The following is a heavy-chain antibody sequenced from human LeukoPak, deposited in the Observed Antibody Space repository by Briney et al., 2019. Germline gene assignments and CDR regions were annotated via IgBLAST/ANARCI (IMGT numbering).Heavy chain of an antibody. CDR1: GFTFSSYG. V-gene: IGHV3-30*18. J-gene: IGHJ4*02. Sequence: GGSLRLSCAASGFTFSSYGMHWVRQAPGKGLEWVAVISYDGSNKYYADSVKGRFTISRDNSKNTLYLQMNSLRAEDTAVYYCAKDQGSAAAATMDYWGQGTLVTVSP. CDR2: ISYDGSNK. CDR3: AKDQGSAAAATMDY. D-gene: IGHD6-13*01.